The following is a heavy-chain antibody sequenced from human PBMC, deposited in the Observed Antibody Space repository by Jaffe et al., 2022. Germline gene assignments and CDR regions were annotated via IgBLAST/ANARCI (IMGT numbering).Heavy chain of an antibody. Sequence: QVQLVQSGAEVKKPGSSVKVSCKASGGTFSSYAISWVRQAPGQGLEWMGGIIPIFGTANYAQKFQGRVTITADESTSTAYMELSSLRSEDTAVYYCARDPSGPPQGPELDYGDRGSLGGTGGGYMDVWGKGTTVTVSS. J-gene: IGHJ6*03. CDR1: GGTFSSYA. CDR3: ARDPSGPPQGPELDYGDRGSLGGTGGGYMDV. D-gene: IGHD4-17*01. V-gene: IGHV1-69*01. CDR2: IIPIFGTA.